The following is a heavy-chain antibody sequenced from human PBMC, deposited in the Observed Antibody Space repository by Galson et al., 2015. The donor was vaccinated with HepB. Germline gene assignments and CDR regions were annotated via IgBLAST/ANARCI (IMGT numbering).Heavy chain of an antibody. V-gene: IGHV3-33*01. CDR3: ARGLYDFWTRGDAFDY. CDR1: GFTFSSYG. J-gene: IGHJ4*02. D-gene: IGHD3-3*01. Sequence: SLRLSCAASGFTFSSYGMHWVRQAPGKGLEWVAVIWYDGSNKYYADSVKGRFTISRDNSMNTLYLQMNSLRAEDTAVYYCARGLYDFWTRGDAFDYWGQGTLVTVAS. CDR2: IWYDGSNK.